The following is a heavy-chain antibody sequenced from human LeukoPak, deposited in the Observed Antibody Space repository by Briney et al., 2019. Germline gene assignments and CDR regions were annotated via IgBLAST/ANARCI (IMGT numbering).Heavy chain of an antibody. CDR2: TKNKIDGGTA. D-gene: IGHD3-3*01. V-gene: IGHV3-15*01. CDR1: GFIFSNDW. CDR3: TSYNDRDAFNI. Sequence: PGGSLRLSCAASGFIFSNDWMSWVRQAPGKGLEWVGRTKNKIDGGTADYAAPVKGRFTISRDDSKNMLYLQMNSLRTEDTAVYYCTSYNDRDAFNIWGQGTMVTVS. J-gene: IGHJ3*02.